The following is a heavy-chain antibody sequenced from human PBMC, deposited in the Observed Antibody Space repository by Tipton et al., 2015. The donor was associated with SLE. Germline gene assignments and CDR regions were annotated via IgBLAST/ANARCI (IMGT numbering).Heavy chain of an antibody. V-gene: IGHV4-59*11. Sequence: TLSLTCAVYGGSISSRYWSWIRQPPGKGLEWIGYIYYSGSTNYNPSLKSRVTISVDTSKNQFSLKLSSVTAADTAVYYCARTPIVVVPAAMDYFDYWGQGTLVTVSS. CDR3: ARTPIVVVPAAMDYFDY. CDR2: IYYSGST. J-gene: IGHJ4*02. D-gene: IGHD2-2*01. CDR1: GGSISSRY.